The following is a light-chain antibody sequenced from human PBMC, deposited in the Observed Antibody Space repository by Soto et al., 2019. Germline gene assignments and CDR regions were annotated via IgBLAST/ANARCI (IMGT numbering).Light chain of an antibody. CDR1: SSDVGGYNY. J-gene: IGLJ1*01. CDR2: EVS. Sequence: QSALTQPASVSGSPGQPITISCTGTSSDVGGYNYVSWYQQHPGKVPKLMIYEVSNRPSGVSNRFSGSKSGNTASLTISGLQAEDEADYYCSSYTSSTTLYVFGTGTKVTLL. V-gene: IGLV2-14*01. CDR3: SSYTSSTTLYV.